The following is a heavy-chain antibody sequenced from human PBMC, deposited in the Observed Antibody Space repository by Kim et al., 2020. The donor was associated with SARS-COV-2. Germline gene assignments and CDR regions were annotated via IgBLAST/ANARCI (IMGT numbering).Heavy chain of an antibody. CDR2: IYYTGST. V-gene: IGHV4-39*01. Sequence: SETLSLTCTVSGVTIKSNSHYWGWVRQSPGKGLEWIGNIYYTGSTYFNPSLKSRITMSVDTSKSQFSLRLFSVTASDTALYYCARFDSGPDYWGQGTLVTVSS. J-gene: IGHJ4*02. D-gene: IGHD3-10*01. CDR3: ARFDSGPDY. CDR1: GVTIKSNSHY.